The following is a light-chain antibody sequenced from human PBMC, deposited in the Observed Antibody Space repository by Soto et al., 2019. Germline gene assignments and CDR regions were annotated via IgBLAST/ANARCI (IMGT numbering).Light chain of an antibody. Sequence: DIQMTQSPSSLSASVGDRVTITCRASQTISIFLNWYQQKPGKAPKLLIYGASTLQGGVPSRFSGSGSGTDFTLTISRLQPKDFATYYCQRSYGSPPWTFGQGTKV. CDR2: GAS. J-gene: IGKJ1*01. CDR1: QTISIF. V-gene: IGKV1-39*01. CDR3: QRSYGSPPWT.